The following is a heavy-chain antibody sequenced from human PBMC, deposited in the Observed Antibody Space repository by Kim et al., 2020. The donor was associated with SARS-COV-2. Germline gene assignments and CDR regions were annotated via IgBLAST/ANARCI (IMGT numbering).Heavy chain of an antibody. J-gene: IGHJ3*01. CDR3: ARWETYYYDSSGYSV. D-gene: IGHD3-22*01. Sequence: QKFQGRVTITRDTSASTAYMELSSLRSEDTAVYYCARWETYYYDSSGYSVWGQGTMVTVSS. V-gene: IGHV1-3*01.